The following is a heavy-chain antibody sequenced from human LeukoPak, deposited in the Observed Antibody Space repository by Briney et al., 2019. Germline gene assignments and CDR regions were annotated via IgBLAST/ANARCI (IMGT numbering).Heavy chain of an antibody. J-gene: IGHJ4*02. D-gene: IGHD6-19*01. CDR2: ISYDGSNK. V-gene: IGHV3-30-3*01. CDR1: GFTVSTYA. CDR3: ARDRFNSNGWYWYIDY. Sequence: GGSLRLSCAASGFTVSTYAMHWVRQAPGKGLEWVAVISYDGSNKYYTDSVKGRFTISRDNPKNTLYMEMNSLGGEDTAVYYCARDRFNSNGWYWYIDYWGQGTLVTVSS.